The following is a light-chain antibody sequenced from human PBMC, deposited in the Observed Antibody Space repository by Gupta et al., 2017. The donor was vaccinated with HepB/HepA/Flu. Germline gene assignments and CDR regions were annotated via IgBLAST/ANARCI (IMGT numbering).Light chain of an antibody. Sequence: SYALTQPPSLSVSPGQTASITCSGDNLGNKYNSWYQHRPGQSPVAVIYEDSKRPTGIPWLFSGYNAGNTATLTITGTQVVDEDDYYCQSWDRNTLIFGGGTKLTVL. J-gene: IGLJ2*01. CDR1: NLGNKY. CDR3: QSWDRNTLI. V-gene: IGLV3-1*01. CDR2: EDS.